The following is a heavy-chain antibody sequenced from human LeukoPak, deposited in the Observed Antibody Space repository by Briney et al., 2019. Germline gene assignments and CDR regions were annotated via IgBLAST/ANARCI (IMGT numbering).Heavy chain of an antibody. V-gene: IGHV3-30*02. D-gene: IGHD5-18*01. CDR1: GFTFSNYG. J-gene: IGHJ4*02. CDR3: AKSRSAMVSFGDY. Sequence: GGSLRLSCVTSGFTFSNYGMHWVRQAPGKGLEWVAFIRYDGSNKYYADSVKGRFTISRDNSKNTLYLQMNSLRAEDTAVYYCAKSRSAMVSFGDYWGQGTLVTVS. CDR2: IRYDGSNK.